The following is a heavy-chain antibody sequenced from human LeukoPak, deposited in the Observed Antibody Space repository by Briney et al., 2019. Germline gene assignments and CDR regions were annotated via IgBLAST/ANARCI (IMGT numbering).Heavy chain of an antibody. D-gene: IGHD3-10*01. CDR2: ISGSGGST. CDR3: AKASWGSGSSYYYYMDV. V-gene: IGHV3-23*01. J-gene: IGHJ6*03. Sequence: GGSLRLSCAASGFTFSSYAMSWVRQAPGRGLEWVLAISGSGGSTYYADSVKGRFTISRDNSKNTLYLQMNSLRAEDTAVYYCAKASWGSGSSYYYYMDVWGKGTTVTVSS. CDR1: GFTFSSYA.